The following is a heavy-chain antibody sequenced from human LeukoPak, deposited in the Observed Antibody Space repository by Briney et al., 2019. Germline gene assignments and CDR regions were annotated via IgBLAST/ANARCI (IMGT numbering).Heavy chain of an antibody. CDR3: ARSPCSGDCYPTYYYYYMDV. CDR2: INHSGDT. V-gene: IGHV4-34*01. D-gene: IGHD2-21*02. CDR1: GESFSGYY. J-gene: IGHJ6*03. Sequence: SETLSLTCSVYGESFSGYYWSWIRQPPGKGLEWIGEINHSGDTNYNPSLKSRVTISVDTSRNQFSLKLRSVTAADTAVYYCARSPCSGDCYPTYYYYYMDVWGKGTTVTVSS.